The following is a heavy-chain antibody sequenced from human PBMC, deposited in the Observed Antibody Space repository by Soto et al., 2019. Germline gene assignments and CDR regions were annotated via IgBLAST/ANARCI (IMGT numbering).Heavy chain of an antibody. Sequence: QVQLVESGGGVVQPGRSLRLSCAASGFTFSSYGMHWVRQAPGKGLEWVAVIWYDGSNKYYADSVKGRFTISRDNSKNTLYLEMNSLRAEDTAVYYCARPDSNSWCFDYWGQGTLVTVSS. D-gene: IGHD6-13*01. J-gene: IGHJ4*02. CDR1: GFTFSSYG. V-gene: IGHV3-33*01. CDR2: IWYDGSNK. CDR3: ARPDSNSWCFDY.